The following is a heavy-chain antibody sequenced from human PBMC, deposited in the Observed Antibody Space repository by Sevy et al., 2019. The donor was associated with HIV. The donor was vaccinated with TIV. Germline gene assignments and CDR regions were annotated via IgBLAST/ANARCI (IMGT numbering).Heavy chain of an antibody. CDR1: GFIFKNYW. D-gene: IGHD3-10*01. J-gene: IGHJ4*02. V-gene: IGHV3-74*01. CDR2: INSDGSSA. CDR3: ARSPNVHRG. Sequence: GGSLRLSCATSGFIFKNYWMHWVRQVPGKGLVWVSRINSDGSSATYADSAKGRFTISRDSAKNTLYLQMNSLRAEDTAMYYCARSPNVHRGWGQGTLVTVSS.